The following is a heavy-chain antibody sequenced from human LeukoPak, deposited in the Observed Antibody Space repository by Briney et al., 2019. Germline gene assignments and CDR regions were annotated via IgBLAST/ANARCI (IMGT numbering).Heavy chain of an antibody. Sequence: PGGSLRLSCAASGFIFSDYYMTWIRQAPGKGLEWLSSISTTGTTTYYADSVKGRFTISRDNAKNSLYLQMNSLRAEDTAVYYCARRVYYGSETSQYYFDYWGQGTLVTVSS. CDR1: GFIFSDYY. CDR3: ARRVYYGSETSQYYFDY. V-gene: IGHV3-11*01. CDR2: ISTTGTTT. D-gene: IGHD3-10*01. J-gene: IGHJ4*02.